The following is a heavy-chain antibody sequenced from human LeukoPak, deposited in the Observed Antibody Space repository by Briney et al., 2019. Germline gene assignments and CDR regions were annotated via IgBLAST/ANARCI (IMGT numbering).Heavy chain of an antibody. CDR3: ARGTGWFDP. Sequence: KSSETLSLTCTVSGGSISSYYWSWIRQPPGKGLEWIGYIYYSGSTNYNPSLKSRVTISVDTSKNQFSLKLSSVTAADTAMYYCARGTGWFDPWGQGTLVTVSS. J-gene: IGHJ5*02. V-gene: IGHV4-59*08. CDR1: GGSISSYY. CDR2: IYYSGST. D-gene: IGHD1-14*01.